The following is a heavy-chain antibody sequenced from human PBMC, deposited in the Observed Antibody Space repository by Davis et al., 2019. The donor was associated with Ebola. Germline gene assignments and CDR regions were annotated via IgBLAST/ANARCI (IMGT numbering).Heavy chain of an antibody. Sequence: GGSLRLSRAASGFTFSSYAMSWVRQAPGKGLEWVSAISGSGGSTYYADSVKGRFIISRDNSRNTLYLQTNSLRAEDTAVYYCVRAPNDMITSYWGQGTLVTVSS. CDR1: GFTFSSYA. CDR3: VRAPNDMITSY. J-gene: IGHJ4*02. V-gene: IGHV3-23*01. D-gene: IGHD3-16*01. CDR2: ISGSGGST.